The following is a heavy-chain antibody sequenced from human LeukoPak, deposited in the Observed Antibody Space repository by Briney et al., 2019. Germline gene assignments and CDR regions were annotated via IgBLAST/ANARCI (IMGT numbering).Heavy chain of an antibody. V-gene: IGHV4-4*07. J-gene: IGHJ5*01. CDR1: GFSIHSY. CDR2: ISGSGTI. Sequence: SETLSLTCTVSGFSIHSYWSWIRQPAGKGLEWIRRISGSGTITYNPALQRRLTISIDTSKNQFSLKLMSVTAADTAVDYCARDSGTTGEVKFDSWGQGTLVTVSS. D-gene: IGHD3-10*01. CDR3: ARDSGTTGEVKFDS.